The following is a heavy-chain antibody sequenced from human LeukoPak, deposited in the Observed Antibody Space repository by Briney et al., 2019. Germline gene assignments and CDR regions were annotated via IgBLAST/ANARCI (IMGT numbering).Heavy chain of an antibody. CDR2: INPNSGGT. D-gene: IGHD3-22*01. V-gene: IGHV1-2*02. Sequence: ASVKVSCKASGYTFTGHYMHWVRQAPGQGLEWMGWINPNSGGTNYAQKFQGRVTMTRDTSISTAYMELSRLRSDDTAVYYCARDYYYDSSGYYSVDYWGQGTLVTVSS. J-gene: IGHJ4*02. CDR1: GYTFTGHY. CDR3: ARDYYYDSSGYYSVDY.